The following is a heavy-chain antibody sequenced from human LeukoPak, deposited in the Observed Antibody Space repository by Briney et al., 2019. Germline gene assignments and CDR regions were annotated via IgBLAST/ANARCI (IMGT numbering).Heavy chain of an antibody. CDR1: GGTFSSYA. CDR2: IIPIFGTA. D-gene: IGHD6-13*01. J-gene: IGHJ5*02. V-gene: IGHV1-69*06. Sequence: GASVKVSCKASGGTFSSYAISWVRQAPGQGLEWMGGIIPIFGTANYAQKFQGRVTITADKSTGTAYMELSSLRSEDTAVYYCARDDGSTLDPWGQGTLVTVSS. CDR3: ARDDGSTLDP.